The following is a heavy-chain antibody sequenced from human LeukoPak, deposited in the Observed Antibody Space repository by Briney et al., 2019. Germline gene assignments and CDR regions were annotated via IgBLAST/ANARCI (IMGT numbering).Heavy chain of an antibody. Sequence: ASVKVSCKASGYTFTSYYMHWVRQAPGQGLEWMGIINPSGGGTNYAQRFQGRVTMTRDTSISTAYMELSRLRPDDTAVYYCARGYDLLTGYHDAFDTWGQGTMVAVSS. CDR2: INPSGGGT. D-gene: IGHD3-9*01. J-gene: IGHJ3*02. CDR1: GYTFTSYY. CDR3: ARGYDLLTGYHDAFDT. V-gene: IGHV1-2*02.